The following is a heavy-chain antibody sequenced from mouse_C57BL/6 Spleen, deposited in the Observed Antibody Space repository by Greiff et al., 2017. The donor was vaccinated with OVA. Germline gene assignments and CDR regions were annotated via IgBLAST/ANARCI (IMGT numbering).Heavy chain of an antibody. Sequence: QVQLQQSGPGLVQPSQSLSITCTVSGFSLTSYGVHWVRQSPGKGLEWLGVIWSGGSTDYNAAFISRLSISKDNSKSQVFFKMNSLQADDTAIYYCASSYYGSSYGYFDVWGTGTTVTVSS. V-gene: IGHV2-2*01. D-gene: IGHD1-1*01. CDR1: GFSLTSYG. CDR2: IWSGGST. J-gene: IGHJ1*03. CDR3: ASSYYGSSYGYFDV.